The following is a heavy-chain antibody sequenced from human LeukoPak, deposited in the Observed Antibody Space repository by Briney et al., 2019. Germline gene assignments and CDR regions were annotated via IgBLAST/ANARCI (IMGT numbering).Heavy chain of an antibody. J-gene: IGHJ4*02. CDR2: INPRDESI. D-gene: IGHD4-23*01. Sequence: GASVKISCKASEYTIRNYYMHWVRQAPGQGLEWMGLINPRDESIDYAQNLEGRVTVTRDTSTSTVYLELTSLRSDDTAVYSCARELIGGGKAFDYWGQGTLVIVSS. CDR3: ARELIGGGKAFDY. V-gene: IGHV1-46*01. CDR1: EYTIRNYY.